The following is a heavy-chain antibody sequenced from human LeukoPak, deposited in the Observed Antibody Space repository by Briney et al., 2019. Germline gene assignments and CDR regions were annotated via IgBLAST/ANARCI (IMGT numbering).Heavy chain of an antibody. J-gene: IGHJ4*02. Sequence: ASVKVSCKASGYTFTRYFMHWVRQAPGQGLEWMGIINPSGGSTTYAQKFQGRVTMTRDMSTSTVYMELSSLRSEDTAVYYCACTTLPHRGYSYGHIDYWGQGTLVTVSS. CDR3: ACTTLPHRGYSYGHIDY. CDR2: INPSGGST. CDR1: GYTFTRYF. V-gene: IGHV1-46*01. D-gene: IGHD5-18*01.